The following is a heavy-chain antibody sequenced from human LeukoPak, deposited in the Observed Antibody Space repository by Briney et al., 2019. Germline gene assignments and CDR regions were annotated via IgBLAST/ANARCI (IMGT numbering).Heavy chain of an antibody. CDR2: IYYSGST. CDR1: GGSISSSSYY. V-gene: IGHV4-39*01. CDR3: ARALVDAFDI. J-gene: IGHJ3*02. Sequence: SETLSLTCTVSGGSISSSSYYWGWIRQPPGKGLEWIGSIYYSGSTYYNPSLKSRATISVDTSKNQFSLKLSSVTAADTAVYYCARALVDAFDIWGQGTMVTVSS. D-gene: IGHD2-8*02.